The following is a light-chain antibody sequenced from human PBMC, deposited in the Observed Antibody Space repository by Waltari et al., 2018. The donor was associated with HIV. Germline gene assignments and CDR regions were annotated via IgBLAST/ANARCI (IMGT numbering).Light chain of an antibody. CDR1: RTIPYRPANQNY. J-gene: IGKJ4*01. Sequence: DIVMTQSPKSLAVSLGERATITCWSSRTIPYRPANQNYLAWYQQKPGQSPKVLIYWASTRASGVPDRFSGSGSGTNFSLTISSLQTEDVALYYCQQYYTIGPSFGGGTKVEIK. CDR2: WAS. V-gene: IGKV4-1*01. CDR3: QQYYTIGPS.